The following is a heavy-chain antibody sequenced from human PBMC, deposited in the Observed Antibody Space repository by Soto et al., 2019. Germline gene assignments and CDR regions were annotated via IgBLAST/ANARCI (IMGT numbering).Heavy chain of an antibody. CDR2: INTYNGNT. V-gene: IGHV1-18*01. J-gene: IGHJ6*02. D-gene: IGHD6-19*01. Sequence: QVQLVQSGAEVKNPGASVKVSCKASGYTFTRYGIGWARQAPGQGLEWMGWINTYNGNTNYAQNVQGRVTLTTDTSTSTADMELRSLRSNDTAIYYCAMVAVYVTPSPQDAWGQGTTVIVSS. CDR3: AMVAVYVTPSPQDA. CDR1: GYTFTRYG.